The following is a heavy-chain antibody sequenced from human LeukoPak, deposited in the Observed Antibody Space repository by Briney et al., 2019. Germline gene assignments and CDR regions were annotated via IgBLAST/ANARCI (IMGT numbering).Heavy chain of an antibody. J-gene: IGHJ4*02. Sequence: ASVKVSCKASGFTFTAYYLHWVRQAPGQRLEWMGWINPNSGGTNYAQKFQGRVTMTRDTSISTAYMELSRLRSGDTAVYYCSRGPHWDPHFDFWGQGTLVTVSS. CDR1: GFTFTAYY. CDR3: SRGPHWDPHFDF. V-gene: IGHV1-2*02. D-gene: IGHD7-27*01. CDR2: INPNSGGT.